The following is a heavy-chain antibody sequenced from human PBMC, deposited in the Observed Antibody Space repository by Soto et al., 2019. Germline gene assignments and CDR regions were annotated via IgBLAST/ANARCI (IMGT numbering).Heavy chain of an antibody. CDR2: ISAYNGNT. V-gene: IGHV1-18*01. CDR3: ARDLRPSYPPQGWFET. Sequence: GASVKVSCKASGYTFTSYGISWVRQAPGQGLEWMGWISAYNGNTNYAQKLQGRVTMTTDTSTSTAYMELRSLRSDDTAVYYCARDLRPSYPPQGWFETWGEGTLVTVSS. CDR1: GYTFTSYG. J-gene: IGHJ5*02. D-gene: IGHD2-21*01.